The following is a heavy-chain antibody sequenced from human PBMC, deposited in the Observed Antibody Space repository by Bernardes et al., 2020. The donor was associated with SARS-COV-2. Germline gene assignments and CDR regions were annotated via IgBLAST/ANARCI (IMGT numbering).Heavy chain of an antibody. V-gene: IGHV4-4*07. CDR3: ARAQYGSGSSKLNWFDP. D-gene: IGHD3-10*01. Sequence: SETLSLTCTVSGGSISSYYWSWIRQPAGKGLEWIGRIYTSGSTNYNPSLKSRVTMSVDTSKNQFSLKLSSVTAADTAMYYCARAQYGSGSSKLNWFDPWGQGTLVTVSS. CDR2: IYTSGST. J-gene: IGHJ5*02. CDR1: GGSISSYY.